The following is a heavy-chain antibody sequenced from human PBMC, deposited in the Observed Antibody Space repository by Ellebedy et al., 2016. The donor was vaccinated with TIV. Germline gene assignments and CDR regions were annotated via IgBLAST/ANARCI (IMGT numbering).Heavy chain of an antibody. CDR3: ARDRTHAHGGYCSGGSCYFDP. Sequence: GESLKISXAASGFTFSDYYMSWIRQAPGKGLEWVSYISSSSSYIYYADSVKGRFTISRDNAKNSLYLQMNSLRAEDTAVYYCARDRTHAHGGYCSGGSCYFDPWGQGTLVTVSS. CDR2: ISSSSSYI. V-gene: IGHV3-11*06. CDR1: GFTFSDYY. J-gene: IGHJ5*02. D-gene: IGHD2-15*01.